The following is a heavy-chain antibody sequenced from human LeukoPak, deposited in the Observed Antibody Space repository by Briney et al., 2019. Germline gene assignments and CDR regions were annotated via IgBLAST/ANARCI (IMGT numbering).Heavy chain of an antibody. J-gene: IGHJ4*02. CDR1: GFTFSSYW. CDR2: IKQDGSEK. V-gene: IGHV3-7*01. D-gene: IGHD3-22*01. Sequence: PGGSLRLSCAASGFTFSSYWMSWVRQAPGKGLEWVANIKQDGSEKYYVDSVKGRFTISRDNAKNSLYLQMNSLRAEDTAVYYCARDGWYYDSSGFYWSQGTLVTVSS. CDR3: ARDGWYYDSSGFY.